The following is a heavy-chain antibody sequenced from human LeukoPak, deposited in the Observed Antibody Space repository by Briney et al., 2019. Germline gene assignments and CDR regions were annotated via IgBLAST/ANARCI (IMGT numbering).Heavy chain of an antibody. D-gene: IGHD6-13*01. CDR2: IYYSGST. CDR3: ARSTGYSSSWDEEYFQH. CDR1: GGSISSYY. V-gene: IGHV4-59*08. J-gene: IGHJ1*01. Sequence: SETLSLTCTVSGGSISSYYWSWIRQPPGKGLEWIGYIYYSGSTNYNPSLKSRVTISVDTSKNQFSLKLSSVTAADTAVYHCARSTGYSSSWDEEYFQHWGQGTLVTVSS.